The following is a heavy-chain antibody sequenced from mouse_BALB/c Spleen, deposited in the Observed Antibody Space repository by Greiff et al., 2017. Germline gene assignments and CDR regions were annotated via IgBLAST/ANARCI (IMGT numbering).Heavy chain of an antibody. Sequence: EVQGVESGGGLVKPGGSLKLSCAASGFTFSSYAMSWVRQTPEKRLEWVASISSGGSTYYPDSVKGRFTISRDNARNILYLQMSSLRSEDTAMYYCAREGGNYFDYWGQGTTLTVSS. V-gene: IGHV5-6-5*01. CDR2: ISSGGST. CDR1: GFTFSSYA. D-gene: IGHD1-1*01. J-gene: IGHJ2*01. CDR3: AREGGNYFDY.